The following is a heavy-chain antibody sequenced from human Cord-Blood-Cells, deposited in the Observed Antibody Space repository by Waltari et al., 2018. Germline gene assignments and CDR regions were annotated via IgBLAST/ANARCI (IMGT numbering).Heavy chain of an antibody. V-gene: IGHV3-23*01. CDR3: AKDLRYNWNDY. CDR1: GCTFSSYA. D-gene: IGHD1-1*01. CDR2: ISGSGGST. Sequence: EVQLLESGGGLVQPGGSLRLSCAASGCTFSSYAMSWVRQAPGKGLEWVTGISGSGGSTYYADSVKGRFTISRDNSKNTLYLQMNSLRAEDTAVYYCAKDLRYNWNDYWGQGTLVTVSS. J-gene: IGHJ4*02.